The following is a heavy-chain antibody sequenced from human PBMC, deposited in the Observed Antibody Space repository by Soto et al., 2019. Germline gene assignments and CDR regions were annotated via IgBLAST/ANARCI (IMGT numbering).Heavy chain of an antibody. V-gene: IGHV3-7*01. CDR1: GFTFSSYW. D-gene: IGHD2-2*01. CDR2: IKQDGSEK. Sequence: GGSLRLSCAASGFTFSSYWMSWVRQAPGKGLEWVANIKQDGSEKYYVDSVKGRFTISRDNAKNSLYLQMNSLRAEDTAVYYCAPWGDIVVVPAATASAAAGTANWFDPWGQGTLVTVSS. J-gene: IGHJ5*02. CDR3: APWGDIVVVPAATASAAAGTANWFDP.